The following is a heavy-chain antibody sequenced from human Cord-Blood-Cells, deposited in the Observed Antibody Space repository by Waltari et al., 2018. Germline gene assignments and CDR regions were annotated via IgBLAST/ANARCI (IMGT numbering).Heavy chain of an antibody. V-gene: IGHV4-34*01. J-gene: IGHJ4*02. D-gene: IGHD3-9*01. Sequence: QVQLQQWGAGLLKPSETLSLTCAAYGGSFSGYYWIWIRQPPGKGVVWIGEINNMGRTNYSPSLKSRVTISVETSKNQFSRKLSSMTAADTAVYYCARGTDWADYWGQGTLVTVSS. CDR1: GGSFSGYY. CDR3: ARGTDWADY. CDR2: INNMGRT.